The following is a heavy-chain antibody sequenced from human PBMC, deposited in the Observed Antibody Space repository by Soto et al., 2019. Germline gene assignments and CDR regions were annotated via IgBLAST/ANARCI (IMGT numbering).Heavy chain of an antibody. J-gene: IGHJ4*02. CDR2: ISYDGSNK. CDR1: GFTFSSYG. CDR3: AKELRSGSWPPFEY. V-gene: IGHV3-30*18. Sequence: GGSLRLSCAASGFTFSSYGMHWVRQAPGKGLEWVAVISYDGSNKYYADSVKGRFTISRDNSKNTLYLQMNSLRAEDTAVYYCAKELRSGSWPPFEYWGQGTLVTVSS. D-gene: IGHD1-26*01.